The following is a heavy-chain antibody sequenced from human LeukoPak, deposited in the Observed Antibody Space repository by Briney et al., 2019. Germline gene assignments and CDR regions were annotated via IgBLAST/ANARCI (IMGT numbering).Heavy chain of an antibody. CDR1: GYTFTGYY. CDR2: INPNSGGT. Sequence: ASVKVSCKASGYTFTGYYMHWVRQAPGQRLEWMGWINPNSGGTNYAQKFQGRVTMTRDTSISTAYMELSRLRSDDTAVYYCASTDSSGYYHFDSWGQGTLVTVSS. D-gene: IGHD3-22*01. J-gene: IGHJ4*02. V-gene: IGHV1-2*02. CDR3: ASTDSSGYYHFDS.